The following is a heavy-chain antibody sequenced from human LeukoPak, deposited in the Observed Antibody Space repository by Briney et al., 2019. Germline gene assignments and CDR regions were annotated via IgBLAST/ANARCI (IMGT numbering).Heavy chain of an antibody. J-gene: IGHJ4*02. Sequence: GASVRVSCKASGYTFTDYDINWVRQATGQGLEWMGWMNPNTGDTGYAQKFQGRVTMTRNSSIDTAYMELSGLRSEDTAVYYRTRGSLSGSSRDYWGQGTLLTVSS. CDR3: TRGSLSGSSRDY. CDR1: GYTFTDYD. CDR2: MNPNTGDT. V-gene: IGHV1-8*01. D-gene: IGHD1-26*01.